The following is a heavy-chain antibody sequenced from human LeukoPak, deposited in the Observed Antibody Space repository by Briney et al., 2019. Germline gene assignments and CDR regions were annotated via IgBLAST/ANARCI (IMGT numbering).Heavy chain of an antibody. CDR3: ARGSYYDTLTGYYRGSFDS. CDR1: GGSISTYY. D-gene: IGHD3-9*01. CDR2: ASASGTT. V-gene: IGHV4-4*07. J-gene: IGHJ4*02. Sequence: SETLSLTCTVSGGSISTYYWSWIRQPAGKGLEWIGRASASGTTQYNPSFQSRVTMSVDTSSNQFSLKLSSGTAADTGVYYCARGSYYDTLTGYYRGSFDSWGQGTLVTVSS.